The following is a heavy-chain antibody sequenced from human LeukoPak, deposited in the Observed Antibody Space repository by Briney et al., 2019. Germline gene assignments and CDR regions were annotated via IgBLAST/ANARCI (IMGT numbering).Heavy chain of an antibody. D-gene: IGHD2-2*01. J-gene: IGHJ5*02. Sequence: SQTLSLTCAISGDSVSSNSVTWNWIRQSPSRGLEWLGRTYYRSTWYNDYAVSVRGRITVNPDTSKNQFSLHLNSVTPEDTAVYYCARGLTQYDCFDPWGQGILVTVSS. V-gene: IGHV6-1*01. CDR1: GDSVSSNSVT. CDR3: ARGLTQYDCFDP. CDR2: TYYRSTWYN.